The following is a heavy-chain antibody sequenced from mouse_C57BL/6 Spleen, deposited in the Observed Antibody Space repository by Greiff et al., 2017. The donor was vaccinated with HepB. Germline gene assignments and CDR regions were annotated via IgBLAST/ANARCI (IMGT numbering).Heavy chain of an antibody. CDR2: IYPGNSDT. J-gene: IGHJ2*01. D-gene: IGHD1-1*01. CDR1: GYTFTSYW. Sequence: EVQLQQSGTVLARPGASVKMSCKTSGYTFTSYWMHWVKQRPGQGLEWIGAIYPGNSDTSYNQKFKGKAKLTAVTSASTAYMELSSLTNEDSAVYYCTREDYHEGYFDYWGQGTTLTVSS. CDR3: TREDYHEGYFDY. V-gene: IGHV1-5*01.